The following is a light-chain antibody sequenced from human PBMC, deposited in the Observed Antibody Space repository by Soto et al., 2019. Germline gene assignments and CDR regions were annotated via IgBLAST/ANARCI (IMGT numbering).Light chain of an antibody. V-gene: IGKV1-39*01. Sequence: DIQLTQSPSSLSASLGDSITITCRASEPINTFFNWYQVQPGKAPRLLVYGASYLQVGVPVRFRGSGSGTLFTLTIDNLQREDLASYFCQQFFSAVLTFGGGT. J-gene: IGKJ4*01. CDR1: EPINTF. CDR2: GAS. CDR3: QQFFSAVLT.